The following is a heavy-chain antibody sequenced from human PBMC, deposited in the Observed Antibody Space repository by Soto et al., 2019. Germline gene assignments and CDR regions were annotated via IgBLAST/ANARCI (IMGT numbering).Heavy chain of an antibody. Sequence: QLQLQESGPGLVKPSETLSLTCTVSGGSISSSTYYWGWIRQPPGKELDWIGSIDYRGTTYYNPSLKSRVTISVDTSKNHFSLNLSSVTAADTAMYYCARSTGGYSYGLGWFDPWGQGTLVTVSS. V-gene: IGHV4-39*01. CDR3: ARSTGGYSYGLGWFDP. J-gene: IGHJ5*02. CDR1: GGSISSSTYY. CDR2: IDYRGTT. D-gene: IGHD5-18*01.